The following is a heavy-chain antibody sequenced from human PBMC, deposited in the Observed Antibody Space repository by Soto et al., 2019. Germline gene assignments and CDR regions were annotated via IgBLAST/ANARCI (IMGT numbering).Heavy chain of an antibody. D-gene: IGHD3-22*01. J-gene: IGHJ4*02. CDR3: AKGANYYGIFEY. CDR2: INPSSSNT. V-gene: IGHV3-23*05. CDR1: GFPFETYA. Sequence: GGSLRLSCSASGFPFETYAMSWVRQAPGKGLEWVSTINPSSSNTYYPDSVKGRFTISRDNSKDTLYLQMDSLRADDTAVYYCAKGANYYGIFEYWGQGILVTVSS.